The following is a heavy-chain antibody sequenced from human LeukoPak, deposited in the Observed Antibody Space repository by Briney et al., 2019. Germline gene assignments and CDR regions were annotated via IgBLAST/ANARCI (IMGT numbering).Heavy chain of an antibody. V-gene: IGHV3-49*04. CDR1: GFTFGDNA. D-gene: IGHD6-13*01. J-gene: IGHJ4*02. Sequence: SGGSLRLSCTASGFTFGDNAMSWVRQAPGKGLEWVGFIRSKAYGGTTEYAASVKGRFTISRDDSKSIAYLQMNSLKTEDTAVYYCTRRYKNSWDYQWGQGTLVTVSS. CDR2: IRSKAYGGTT. CDR3: TRRYKNSWDYQ.